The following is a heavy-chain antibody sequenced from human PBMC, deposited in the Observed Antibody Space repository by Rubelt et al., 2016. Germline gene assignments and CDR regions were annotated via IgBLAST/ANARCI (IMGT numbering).Heavy chain of an antibody. CDR2: ISSSSSYI. V-gene: IGHV3-21*01. J-gene: IGHJ6*02. D-gene: IGHD3-16*01. CDR1: GFTFSSYS. Sequence: EVQLVESGGGLVKPGGSLRLSCAASGFTFSSYSMNWVRQAPGKGLEWVSSISSSSSYIYYADSVKGRFTISRDNAKNSLYLPMNSLRAEDTAVYYCAREDWKPIMITTESYYYYGMDVWGQGTTVTVSS. CDR3: AREDWKPIMITTESYYYYGMDV.